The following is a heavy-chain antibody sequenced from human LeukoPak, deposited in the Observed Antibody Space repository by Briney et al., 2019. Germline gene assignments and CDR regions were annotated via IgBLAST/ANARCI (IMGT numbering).Heavy chain of an antibody. V-gene: IGHV1-18*01. Sequence: ASVKVSCKASGYTFTNYGISWVRQAPGQGLQWMGWISAKNGNTKYAEKFQGRGTMTTDTSTNTAYVELRSLRSDDTAVYYCARDRQDYYDSSGYFDNWGQGTLVTVSS. CDR1: GYTFTNYG. J-gene: IGHJ4*02. CDR2: ISAKNGNT. D-gene: IGHD3-22*01. CDR3: ARDRQDYYDSSGYFDN.